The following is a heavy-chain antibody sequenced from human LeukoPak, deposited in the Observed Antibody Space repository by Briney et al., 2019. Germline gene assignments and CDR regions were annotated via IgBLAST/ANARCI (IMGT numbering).Heavy chain of an antibody. J-gene: IGHJ6*02. D-gene: IGHD6-19*01. CDR3: ARGTVAGHRTYYYYYGMDV. CDR1: GDSVSSNSAA. V-gene: IGHV6-1*01. Sequence: SQTLSPTCAISGDSVSSNSAAWNWIRQSPSRGLEWLGRTYYRSKWYNDYAVSVKSRITINPDTSKNQFSLQLNSVTPEDTAVYYCARGTVAGHRTYYYYYGMDVWGQGTTVTVSS. CDR2: TYYRSKWYN.